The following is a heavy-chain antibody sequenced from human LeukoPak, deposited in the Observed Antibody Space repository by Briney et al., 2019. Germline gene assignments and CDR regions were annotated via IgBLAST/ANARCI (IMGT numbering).Heavy chain of an antibody. CDR2: ISSFSGTI. J-gene: IGHJ4*02. CDR1: GLNFRSYS. V-gene: IGHV3-48*01. CDR3: ARDHGGSYSY. Sequence: GGSLRLSCAASGLNFRSYSMSWVRQAPGKGLEWVSYISSFSGTIDYADSVKGRFTISRDNAQNSLYLQMNSLRVEDTAVYFCARDHGGSYSYWGQGTLVTVSS. D-gene: IGHD3-10*01.